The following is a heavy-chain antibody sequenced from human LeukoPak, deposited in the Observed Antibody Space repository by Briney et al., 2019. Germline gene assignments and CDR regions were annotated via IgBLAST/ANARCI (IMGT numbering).Heavy chain of an antibody. V-gene: IGHV3-48*03. D-gene: IGHD2-15*01. CDR1: GFTFSSYE. CDR2: IGSSGTTL. J-gene: IGHJ4*02. CDR3: ARDRRFCSGGDCYLDY. Sequence: GGSLRRSCAASGFTFSSYEMNWVRKAPGKGLEWVPYIGSSGTTLYYADSVKGRFTISRDNAKNSLYLQMNSLRAEDTAVYYCARDRRFCSGGDCYLDYWGRGTLVTVSS.